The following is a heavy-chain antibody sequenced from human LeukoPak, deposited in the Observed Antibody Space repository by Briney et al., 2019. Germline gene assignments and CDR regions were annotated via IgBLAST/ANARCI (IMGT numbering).Heavy chain of an antibody. CDR3: ARDLRVNGELWWYFDL. J-gene: IGHJ2*01. D-gene: IGHD2-8*01. CDR2: IYHSGNT. Sequence: SETLSLTCVVSGVSISSFNWWTWVRQPPGKGLEWIGEIYHSGNTNYNPSLESRVTISVDRSKNHFSLKVNSVTAADTAVYYCARDLRVNGELWWYFDLWGRGTLVTVSS. CDR1: GVSISSFNW. V-gene: IGHV4-4*02.